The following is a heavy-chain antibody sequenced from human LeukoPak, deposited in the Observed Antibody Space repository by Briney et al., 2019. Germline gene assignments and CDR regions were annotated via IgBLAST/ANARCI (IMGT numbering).Heavy chain of an antibody. V-gene: IGHV1-46*01. CDR1: GYTFTRYY. D-gene: IGHD2-2*01. Sequence: RASVKVSCKASGYTFTRYYMHWVRQAPGQGPEWMGVINPSGGSASYAQKFQGRVTMTRDTSTSTVHMELSSLRSEDTAVYYCARDPAPADGMDVWGQGTTVTVSS. J-gene: IGHJ6*02. CDR2: INPSGGSA. CDR3: ARDPAPADGMDV.